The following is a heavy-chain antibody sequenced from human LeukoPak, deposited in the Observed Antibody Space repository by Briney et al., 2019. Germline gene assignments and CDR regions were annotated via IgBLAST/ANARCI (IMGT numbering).Heavy chain of an antibody. CDR1: SGSFGGYY. V-gene: IGHV4-34*01. Sequence: SETLSLTCDVYSGSFGGYYWSWIRQPPGKGLEWIGEINHSGSTSYNPSLKSRVSISVDASKNQFSLKLSSVTAADTAVYYCASGGYSYGFGYWGQGTLVTVSS. D-gene: IGHD5-18*01. CDR3: ASGGYSYGFGY. J-gene: IGHJ4*02. CDR2: INHSGST.